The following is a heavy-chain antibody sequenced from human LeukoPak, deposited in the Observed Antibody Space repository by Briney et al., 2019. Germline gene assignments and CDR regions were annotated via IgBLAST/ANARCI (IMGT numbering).Heavy chain of an antibody. D-gene: IGHD3-9*01. CDR3: ARIDWVFDY. J-gene: IGHJ4*02. Sequence: SGTLSLTCTVSGYSISTGYHWGWIRQPPGKGLEWIGGIHHSGSTYYNPSLKSRVTISVDTSKNQFSLKLSSVTAADTAVYYCARIDWVFDYWGQGTLVTVSS. V-gene: IGHV4-38-2*02. CDR1: GYSISTGYH. CDR2: IHHSGST.